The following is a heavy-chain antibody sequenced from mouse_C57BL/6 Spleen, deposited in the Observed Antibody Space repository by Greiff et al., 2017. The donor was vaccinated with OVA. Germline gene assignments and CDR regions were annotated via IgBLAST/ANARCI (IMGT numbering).Heavy chain of an antibody. J-gene: IGHJ2*01. D-gene: IGHD3-2*02. CDR3: ARVRAAQAPPDY. CDR1: GYAFSSYW. Sequence: VQLQQSGAELVKPGASVKISCKASGYAFSSYWMNWVKQRPGKGLEWIGQIYPGDGDTNYNGKFKGKATLTADKSSSTAYMQLSSLTSEDSAVYFCARVRAAQAPPDYWGQGTTLTVSS. V-gene: IGHV1-80*01. CDR2: IYPGDGDT.